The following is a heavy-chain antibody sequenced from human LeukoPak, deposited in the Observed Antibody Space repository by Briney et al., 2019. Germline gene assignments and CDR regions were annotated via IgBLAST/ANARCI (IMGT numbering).Heavy chain of an antibody. J-gene: IGHJ4*02. CDR2: INRSGGST. CDR1: GYTFTSYY. Sequence: ASVKVSCKASGYTFTSYYMHWVRQAPGQGLEWMGIINRSGGSTSYAQKFQGRVTMTRDMSTSAVYMELSSLRSEDTAVYYCARVGYCSGGSCLFGNFDYWGQGTLVTVSS. CDR3: ARVGYCSGGSCLFGNFDY. D-gene: IGHD2-15*01. V-gene: IGHV1-46*01.